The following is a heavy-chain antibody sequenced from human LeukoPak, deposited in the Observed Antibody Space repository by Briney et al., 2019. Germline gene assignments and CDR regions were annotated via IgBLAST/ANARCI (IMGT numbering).Heavy chain of an antibody. CDR1: GFTFRNAW. J-gene: IGHJ4*02. Sequence: PGGSLRLSCTASGFTFRNAWLSWVRQAPGKGLEWVSVIYSGGSTYYADSVKGQFTISRDNSRNTLYLQLNSLRAEDTAVYYCAGSHIRGALAYWGQGTLVAVSS. V-gene: IGHV3-53*01. D-gene: IGHD3-10*01. CDR2: IYSGGST. CDR3: AGSHIRGALAY.